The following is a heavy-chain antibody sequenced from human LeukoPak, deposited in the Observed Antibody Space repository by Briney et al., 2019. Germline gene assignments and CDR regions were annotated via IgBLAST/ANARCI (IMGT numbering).Heavy chain of an antibody. CDR3: AKRYSSSWCIDS. CDR2: ISYDGTHK. Sequence: PGGSLRLSCAASGFTFSSYGMHWVRQAPGKGLEWVPVISYDGTHKYYADSVKGRFTISRDNSKNTVYLQMNSLRAEDTAVYYCAKRYSSSWCIDSWGQGTLVTVSS. CDR1: GFTFSSYG. D-gene: IGHD6-13*01. V-gene: IGHV3-30*18. J-gene: IGHJ4*02.